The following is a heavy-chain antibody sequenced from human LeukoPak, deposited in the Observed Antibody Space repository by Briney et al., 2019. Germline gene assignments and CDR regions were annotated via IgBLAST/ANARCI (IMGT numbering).Heavy chain of an antibody. J-gene: IGHJ4*02. CDR3: ANNFDY. CDR2: IWHDGSNK. CDR1: GFTFSNYG. Sequence: GGSLRLSCAASGFTFSNYGMHWVRQAPRKGLEWVAVIWHDGSNKYYADSVKGRFTISRDNSKNTLYLQMNSLRAEDTAVYYCANNFDYWGQGTLVTVSS. V-gene: IGHV3-33*06.